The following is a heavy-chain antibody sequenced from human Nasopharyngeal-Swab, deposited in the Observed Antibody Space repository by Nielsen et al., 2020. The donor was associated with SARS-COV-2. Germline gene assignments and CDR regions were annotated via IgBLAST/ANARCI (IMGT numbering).Heavy chain of an antibody. CDR3: ASCSSTSCPPKYYYMDV. Sequence: WVRQAPGQGLEWMGGIIPIFGTANYAQKLQGRVTMTTDTSTSTAYMELRSLRSDDTAVYYCASCSSTSCPPKYYYMDVWGKGTTVTVSS. D-gene: IGHD2-2*01. CDR2: IIPIFGTA. V-gene: IGHV1-69*05. J-gene: IGHJ6*03.